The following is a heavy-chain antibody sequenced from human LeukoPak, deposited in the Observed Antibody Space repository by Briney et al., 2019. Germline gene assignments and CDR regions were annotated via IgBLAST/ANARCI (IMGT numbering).Heavy chain of an antibody. CDR2: IYYSGST. D-gene: IGHD3-3*01. CDR3: ARVDVAIFGLDP. Sequence: SQTLSLTCTVSGGSISSGGYYWSWIRQHPGKGLEWIGYIYYSGSTNYNPSLKSRVTMSVDTSKNQFSLKLSSVTAADTAVYYCARVDVAIFGLDPWGQGTLVTVSS. CDR1: GGSISSGGYY. V-gene: IGHV4-31*03. J-gene: IGHJ5*02.